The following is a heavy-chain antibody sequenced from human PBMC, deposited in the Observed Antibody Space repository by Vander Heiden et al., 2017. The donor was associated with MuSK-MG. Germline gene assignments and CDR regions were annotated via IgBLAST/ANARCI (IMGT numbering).Heavy chain of an antibody. J-gene: IGHJ2*01. V-gene: IGHV1-69*01. CDR2: IIPIFGTA. CDR3: ARDLNGSPYVNWYFDL. D-gene: IGHD1-26*01. Sequence: QVQLVQSGAEVKKPGSSVKVSCKASGGTVSSYAISWVRQAPGQGLEWMGGIIPIFGTANDAQKFQGRVTITADESTSTAYMELSSLRSEDTAVYYCARDLNGSPYVNWYFDLWGRSTLVTVSS. CDR1: GGTVSSYA.